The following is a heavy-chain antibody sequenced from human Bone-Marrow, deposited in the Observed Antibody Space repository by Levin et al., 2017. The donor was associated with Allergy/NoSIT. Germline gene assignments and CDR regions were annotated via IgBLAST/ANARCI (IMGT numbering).Heavy chain of an antibody. D-gene: IGHD4-17*01. J-gene: IGHJ5*02. V-gene: IGHV4-34*01. CDR1: GGSLSGYF. CDR3: ARTPTVSGFEP. Sequence: SETLSLTCGVYGGSLSGYFWSWIRRPPGKGLEWIGEINQSGSTKYNPSLKSRVSISVDTSKNQLSLSLSSVTAADTAVYFCARTPTVSGFEPWGQGTLVTVSS. CDR2: INQSGST.